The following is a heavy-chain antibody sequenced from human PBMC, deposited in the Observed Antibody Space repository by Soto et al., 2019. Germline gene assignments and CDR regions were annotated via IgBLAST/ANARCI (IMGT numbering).Heavy chain of an antibody. CDR1: GGSISSSSYY. J-gene: IGHJ4*02. CDR2: VYYSGNN. D-gene: IGHD5-12*01. V-gene: IGHV4-39*01. Sequence: QLQLQESGPGLVKPSETLSLTCTVSGGSISSSSYYWAWIRQPPGKGLEWIGSVYYSGNNYYGPSLKSRVTLSVDTSKNQFSRKVRAVTAADTAVYYCATHPNSGWLGYWGQVILVTVYS. CDR3: ATHPNSGWLGY.